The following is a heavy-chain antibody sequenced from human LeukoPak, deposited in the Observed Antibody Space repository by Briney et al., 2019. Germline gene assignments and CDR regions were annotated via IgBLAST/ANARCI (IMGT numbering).Heavy chain of an antibody. V-gene: IGHV5-51*01. CDR2: IYPGDSDT. D-gene: IGHD4-11*01. J-gene: IGHJ4*02. CDR1: GYSFTSYW. CDR3: ARPSNYPHFDY. Sequence: GESLKISCKGSGYSFTSYWIGWVRQMPGKGLEWMGIIYPGDSDTRYSPSFQGQVTISADKSINTAYLQWSSLTASDTAIYYCARPSNYPHFDYWGQGTLVTVSS.